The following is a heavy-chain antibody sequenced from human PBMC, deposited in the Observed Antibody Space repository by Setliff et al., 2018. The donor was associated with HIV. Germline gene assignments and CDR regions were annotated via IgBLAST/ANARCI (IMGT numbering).Heavy chain of an antibody. Sequence: PGGSLRLSCATSGFGFSRYAMHWVRQAPGKGLEWVAVIWDDGSNKYYADSVKGRFTIFRDNSKNTLYLQMNSLRAEDTAVYYCARDRVELFWDGELNYMDVWGKGTTVTVS. CDR2: IWDDGSNK. V-gene: IGHV3-33*01. D-gene: IGHD3-10*01. J-gene: IGHJ6*03. CDR3: ARDRVELFWDGELNYMDV. CDR1: GFGFSRYA.